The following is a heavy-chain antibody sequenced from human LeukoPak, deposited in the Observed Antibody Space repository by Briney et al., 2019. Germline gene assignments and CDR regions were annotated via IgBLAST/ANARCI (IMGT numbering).Heavy chain of an antibody. CDR3: ATDLLATIFGVASFDY. D-gene: IGHD3-3*01. CDR1: GYTFTSYA. V-gene: IGHV1-3*01. J-gene: IGHJ4*02. Sequence: ASVKVSCKASGYTFTSYAMHWVRQAPGQRLEWMGWINAGNGNTKYSQKFQGRVTMTEDTSTDTGYMELSSLRSEDTAVYYCATDLLATIFGVASFDYWGQGTLVTVSS. CDR2: INAGNGNT.